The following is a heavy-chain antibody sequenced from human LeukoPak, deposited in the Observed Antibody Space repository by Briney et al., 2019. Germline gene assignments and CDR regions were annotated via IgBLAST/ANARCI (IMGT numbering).Heavy chain of an antibody. J-gene: IGHJ4*02. D-gene: IGHD4-23*01. Sequence: GGPLRLSCAASGFTFTNYWMSWVRQAPGKGLEWVANIKQDGSEKYYVDSVKGRFTISRDNAKNSLFLQMNSLRAEDTAVYYCARDDYGGTRYWGQGTLVTVSS. CDR3: ARDDYGGTRY. CDR2: IKQDGSEK. V-gene: IGHV3-7*01. CDR1: GFTFTNYW.